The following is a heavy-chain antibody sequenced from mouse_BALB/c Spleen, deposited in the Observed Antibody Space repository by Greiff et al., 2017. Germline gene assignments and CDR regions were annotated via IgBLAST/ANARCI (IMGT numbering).Heavy chain of an antibody. CDR1: GFTFSSFG. CDR3: ARNWDVGGFAY. J-gene: IGHJ3*01. D-gene: IGHD4-1*01. Sequence: EVQRVESGGGLVQPGGSRKLSCAASGFTFSSFGMHWVRQAPEKGLEWVAYISSGSSTIYYADTVKGRFTISRDNPKNTLFLQMTSLRSEDTAMYYCARNWDVGGFAYWGQGTLVTVSA. CDR2: ISSGSSTI. V-gene: IGHV5-17*02.